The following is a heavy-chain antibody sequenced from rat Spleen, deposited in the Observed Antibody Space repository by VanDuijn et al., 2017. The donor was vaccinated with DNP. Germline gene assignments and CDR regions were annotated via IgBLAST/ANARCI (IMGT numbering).Heavy chain of an antibody. CDR3: VRWNSGHFDY. CDR2: TIYDGSRT. D-gene: IGHD4-3*01. CDR1: GFSFSYYY. V-gene: IGHV5-7*01. J-gene: IGHJ2*01. Sequence: EVQLVESGGGLVQPGRSLKLSCAASGFSFSYYYMAWVRQGPTKGLEWVAITIYDGSRTYYRDSVKGRFTISRDNAKSTLYLQMNSLRSEDMATYYCVRWNSGHFDYWGQGVMVTVSS.